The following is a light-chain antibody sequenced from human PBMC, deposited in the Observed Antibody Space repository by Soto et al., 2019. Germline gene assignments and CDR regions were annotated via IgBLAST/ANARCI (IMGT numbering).Light chain of an antibody. CDR3: QQYNSYPRT. Sequence: DIQMTQSPSSLSASVEDRGIITCRTSQSISNYLNWYQHKPGKAPKXLISAASNLQSGVPSRFSGSRSGTEFTLTISSLQPDDFTTYYCQQYNSYPRTLVQGTKVDI. CDR2: AAS. V-gene: IGKV1-16*01. CDR1: QSISNY. J-gene: IGKJ1*01.